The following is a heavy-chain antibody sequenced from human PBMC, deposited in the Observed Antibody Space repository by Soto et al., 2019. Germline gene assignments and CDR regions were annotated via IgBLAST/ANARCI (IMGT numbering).Heavy chain of an antibody. Sequence: ASVKVSCKASGYTFTGYYMHWVRQAPGQGLEWMGWINPNSGGTNYAQKFQGWVTMTRDTSISTAYMELSRLRSDDTAVYYCARGRCSSTSCYDAFDIWGQGTMVTVSS. CDR1: GYTFTGYY. J-gene: IGHJ3*02. CDR2: INPNSGGT. V-gene: IGHV1-2*04. CDR3: ARGRCSSTSCYDAFDI. D-gene: IGHD2-2*01.